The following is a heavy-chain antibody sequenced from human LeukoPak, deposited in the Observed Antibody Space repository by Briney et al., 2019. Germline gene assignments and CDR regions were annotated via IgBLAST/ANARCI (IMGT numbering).Heavy chain of an antibody. CDR3: ARQRNSSSSGRFWFDP. CDR1: GDSISNTDFF. V-gene: IGHV4-39*01. D-gene: IGHD6-6*01. Sequence: PSETLSLTCIVSGDSISNTDFFWGWIRQPPGKGLEWIANINHSGTIYYNPSLKSRVNMSRDTSKNQFSLKLSSVTAADTAVYYCARQRNSSSSGRFWFDPWGQGTLVTVSS. CDR2: INHSGTI. J-gene: IGHJ5*02.